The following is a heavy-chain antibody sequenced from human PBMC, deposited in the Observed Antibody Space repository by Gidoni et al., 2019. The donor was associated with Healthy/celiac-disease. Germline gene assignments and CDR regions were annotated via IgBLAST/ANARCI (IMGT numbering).Heavy chain of an antibody. J-gene: IGHJ4*02. CDR1: GGSISSSSYY. V-gene: IGHV4-39*01. Sequence: QLQLQESGPGLVKPSETLSLTCTVSGGSISSSSYYWGWIRQPPGQGLEWIGSIYYSGNTYYNPMLKSRFNISVNTSKNQFSLKMSSVTAGDTAVYYCASQNLREPDYWGQGTLVTVSS. D-gene: IGHD1-26*01. CDR3: ASQNLREPDY. CDR2: IYYSGNT.